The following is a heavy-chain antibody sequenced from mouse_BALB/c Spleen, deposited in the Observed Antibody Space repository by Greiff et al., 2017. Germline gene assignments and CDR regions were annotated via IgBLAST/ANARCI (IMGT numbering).Heavy chain of an antibody. Sequence: VQLQQSGPGLVAPSQSLSITCTVSGFSLTGYGVNWVRQPPGKGLEWLGMIWGDGSTDYNSALKSRLSISKDNSTSQVFLKMNSLQTDDTARYYCARDHDYGSSYGYFDVWGAGTTVTGSS. V-gene: IGHV2-6-7*01. D-gene: IGHD1-1*01. CDR3: ARDHDYGSSYGYFDV. CDR1: GFSLTGYG. J-gene: IGHJ1*01. CDR2: IWGDGST.